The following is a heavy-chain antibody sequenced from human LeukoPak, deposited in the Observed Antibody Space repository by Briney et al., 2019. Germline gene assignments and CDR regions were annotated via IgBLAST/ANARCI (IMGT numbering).Heavy chain of an antibody. J-gene: IGHJ4*02. Sequence: GGSLRLSCAASGFIFSSYGMHWVRQAPGKGLEWVAVISYDGSNKYYADSVKGRFTISRDNSKNTLYLQMNSLRAEDTTVYYCAKDQKELRYFEWSCDYWGQGTLVTVSS. D-gene: IGHD3-9*01. CDR2: ISYDGSNK. V-gene: IGHV3-30*19. CDR3: AKDQKELRYFEWSCDY. CDR1: GFIFSSYG.